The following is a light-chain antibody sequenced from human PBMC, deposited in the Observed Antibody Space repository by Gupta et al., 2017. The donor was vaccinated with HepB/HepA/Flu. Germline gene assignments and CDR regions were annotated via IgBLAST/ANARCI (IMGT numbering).Light chain of an antibody. CDR1: QSVGSS. Sequence: IVLTQSPVTLSFSPGERATLSCRASQSVGSSLAWYQQKPGQTPRLLIYGASNRATGIPARFSGSGSGTDFTLTISSLEPEDCAVYFCLQRSSWCSFGQGTKLEIK. CDR3: LQRSSWCS. CDR2: GAS. J-gene: IGKJ2*04. V-gene: IGKV3-11*01.